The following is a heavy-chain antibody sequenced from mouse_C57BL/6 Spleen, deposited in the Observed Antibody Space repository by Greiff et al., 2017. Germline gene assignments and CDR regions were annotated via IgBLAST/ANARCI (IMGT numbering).Heavy chain of an antibody. CDR1: GYSFTGYF. Sequence: VQLQQSGPELVKPGDSVKISCKASGYSFTGYFMNWVMQSHGKSLEWIGRINPYNGDTFYNQKFKGKATLTVDKSSSTAHMELRSLTSEDSAVYYCAEGYGTGYFDVWGTGTTVTVSS. D-gene: IGHD3-2*02. V-gene: IGHV1-20*01. J-gene: IGHJ1*03. CDR2: INPYNGDT. CDR3: AEGYGTGYFDV.